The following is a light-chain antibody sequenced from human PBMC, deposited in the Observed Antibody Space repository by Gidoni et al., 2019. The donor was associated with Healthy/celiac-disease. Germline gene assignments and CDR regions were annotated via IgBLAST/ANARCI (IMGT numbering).Light chain of an antibody. CDR1: KLGDKY. CDR2: QDS. V-gene: IGLV3-1*01. CDR3: QAWDSSYVV. J-gene: IGLJ2*01. Sequence: SYELTQPPSVSVSPGQTASIPCSGDKLGDKYACWYQQKPGQFPVLVIYQDSKRPSGIPERFSGSNSGNTATLTISGTQALDEADYYCQAWDSSYVVFGGGTKLTV.